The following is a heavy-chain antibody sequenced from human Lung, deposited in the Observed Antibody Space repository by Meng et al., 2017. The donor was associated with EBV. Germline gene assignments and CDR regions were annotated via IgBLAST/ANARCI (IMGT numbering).Heavy chain of an antibody. J-gene: IGHJ2*01. V-gene: IGHV6-1*01. CDR1: GDSVSSSSDA. Sequence: LVKPSQPLSPLWVISGDSVSSSSDAWTWIRQSPSRGLEWLGRTYYRSKWYNDYAVFVKSRITINPDTSKNQFSLQLNSVTPEDTAVYYCARGATSVFDLWGRGTLVTVAS. CDR3: ARGATSVFDL. CDR2: TYYRSKWYN.